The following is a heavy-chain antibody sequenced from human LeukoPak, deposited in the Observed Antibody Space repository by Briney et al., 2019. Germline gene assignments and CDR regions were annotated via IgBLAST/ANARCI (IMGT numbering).Heavy chain of an antibody. D-gene: IGHD6-13*01. CDR2: ISQDGGEK. CDR1: GFTFSDYW. CDR3: ASDGTAPGLYFDL. V-gene: IGHV3-7*01. J-gene: IGHJ4*01. Sequence: GGSLRLXCEVSGFTFSDYWMNWVRQAPGKGLEWVASISQDGGEKSYVDSVKGRFTLSRDNAKNSLYLQMSSLRAEDTAVYYCASDGTAPGLYFDLWGRGTLVTVSS.